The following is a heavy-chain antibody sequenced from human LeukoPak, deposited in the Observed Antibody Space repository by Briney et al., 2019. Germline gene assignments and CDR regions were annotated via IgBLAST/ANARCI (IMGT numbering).Heavy chain of an antibody. V-gene: IGHV4-39*01. CDR2: IYYSGNT. J-gene: IGHJ3*01. CDR3: ARLGIAATGPAV. Sequence: SETLSLTCTVSGGSISSNYHWGWIRQPPGKGLEWIASIYYSGNTYYNPSLKSRVTISVDTSSNQFSLKLSSLTAADTAVYYCARLGIAATGPAVWGQGTMVSVSS. CDR1: GGSISSNYH. D-gene: IGHD6-13*01.